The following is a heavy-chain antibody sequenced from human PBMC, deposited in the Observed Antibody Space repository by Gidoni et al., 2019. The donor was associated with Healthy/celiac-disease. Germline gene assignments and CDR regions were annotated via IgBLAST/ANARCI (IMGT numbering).Heavy chain of an antibody. Sequence: QVQLVESGGGVVQPGRSLRLSGAASGFTFSSYGMQWVRQAPGKGLEWVAVIWYDGSNKYYADSVKGRFTISRDNSKNTLYLQMNSLRAEDTAVYYCAREEVESDAFDIWGQGTMVTVSS. CDR3: AREEVESDAFDI. V-gene: IGHV3-33*01. CDR2: IWYDGSNK. J-gene: IGHJ3*02. CDR1: GFTFSSYG.